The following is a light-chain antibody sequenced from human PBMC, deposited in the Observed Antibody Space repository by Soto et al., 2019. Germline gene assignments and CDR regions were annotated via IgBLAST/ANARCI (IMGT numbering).Light chain of an antibody. V-gene: IGKV1-33*01. Sequence: DIPLTQSPPSLSASVGDRVTITCQASQDIGNSLNWFQHKPGKAPNLVIYDASNLEIGGPSRFSGSGSGTDFTFTITSLRPEDIAKYYCQKSDHPSLFGPGTKVESK. CDR3: QKSDHPSL. J-gene: IGKJ3*01. CDR1: QDIGNS. CDR2: DAS.